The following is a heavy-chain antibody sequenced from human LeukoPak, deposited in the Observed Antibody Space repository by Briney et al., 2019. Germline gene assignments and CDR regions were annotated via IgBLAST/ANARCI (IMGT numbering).Heavy chain of an antibody. CDR1: GYTFTDYY. J-gene: IGHJ4*02. D-gene: IGHD1-26*01. CDR2: INPNSGGT. V-gene: IGHV1-2*02. CDR3: ARGRGSWVDY. Sequence: ASVKVSCKASGYTFTDYYMHWVRQAPGQGLEWMGWINPNSGGTNYAQKFYARVTMTRDTSISTAYMELSRLRSDDTAVFYCARGRGSWVDYWGQGTLVTVSS.